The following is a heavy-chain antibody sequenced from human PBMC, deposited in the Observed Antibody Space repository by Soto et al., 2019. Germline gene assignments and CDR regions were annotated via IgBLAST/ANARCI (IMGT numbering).Heavy chain of an antibody. Sequence: GGSLRLSCAASGFTFSSYWMHWVRQAPGKGLVWVSRVNSDGSSTSYADSVKGRFTISRDNAKNTLYLQMNSLRAEDTAIYYCACGISTAEVVFDYWGQGTLVTVSS. CDR3: ACGISTAEVVFDY. CDR1: GFTFSSYW. CDR2: VNSDGSST. D-gene: IGHD6-13*01. J-gene: IGHJ4*02. V-gene: IGHV3-74*01.